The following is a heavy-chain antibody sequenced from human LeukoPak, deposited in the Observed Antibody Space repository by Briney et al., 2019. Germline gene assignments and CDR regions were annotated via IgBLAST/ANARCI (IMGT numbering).Heavy chain of an antibody. Sequence: SETLSLTCTVSGGSISSSSYSWGWIRQPPGNGLEWIGSIYYSGTTYYNPSLKSRVTISVDTSKIQFSLKLSSVAVTDTAVYFCARLRFDFWSGYTHPYFDYWGQGTLVTVSS. CDR3: ARLRFDFWSGYTHPYFDY. CDR1: GGSISSSSYS. J-gene: IGHJ4*02. CDR2: IYYSGTT. V-gene: IGHV4-39*01. D-gene: IGHD3-3*01.